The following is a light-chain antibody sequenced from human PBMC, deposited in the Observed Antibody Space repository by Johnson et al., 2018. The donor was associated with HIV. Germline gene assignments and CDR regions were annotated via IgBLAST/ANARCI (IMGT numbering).Light chain of an antibody. CDR2: ENN. CDR3: GTCNSSLSAHNYV. V-gene: IGLV1-51*02. Sequence: QSVLTHPPSVSAAPGQKVTISCSGSNSNIGNNYVSWYQHLPGTTPKLLIYENNKRPSGIPDRFSGSKSGTSATLGITGLQPGDEAAYYCGTCNSSLSAHNYVFGTGIDVTVL. J-gene: IGLJ1*01. CDR1: NSNIGNNY.